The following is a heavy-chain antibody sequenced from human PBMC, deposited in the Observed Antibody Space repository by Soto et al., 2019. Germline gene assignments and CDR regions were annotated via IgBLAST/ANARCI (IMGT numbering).Heavy chain of an antibody. CDR3: AQVEYSSSSGERYNWFDP. CDR2: IYWDDDK. D-gene: IGHD6-6*01. V-gene: IGHV2-5*02. J-gene: IGHJ5*02. Sequence: SGPTLVNPTQTLTLTCTFSGFSLSTSGVGVGWIRQPPGKALEWLALIYWDDDKRYSPSLKSRLTITKDISKNQVVLTMTNMDPVDTATYYCAQVEYSSSSGERYNWFDPWGQGTLVTVSS. CDR1: GFSLSTSGVG.